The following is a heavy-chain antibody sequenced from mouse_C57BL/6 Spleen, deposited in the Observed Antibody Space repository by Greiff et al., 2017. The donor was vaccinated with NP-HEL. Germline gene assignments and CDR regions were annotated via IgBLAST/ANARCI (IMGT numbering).Heavy chain of an antibody. Sequence: EVQVVESGGGLVKPGGSLKLSCAASGFTFSDYGMHWVRQAPETGLEWVAYISSGSSTIYYADTVKGRFTISRDNAKNTLFLQMTSLRSEDTTMDYCARREIYYGNYDYWGQGTTLTVSS. J-gene: IGHJ2*01. CDR1: GFTFSDYG. V-gene: IGHV5-17*01. CDR2: ISSGSSTI. D-gene: IGHD2-1*01. CDR3: ARREIYYGNYDY.